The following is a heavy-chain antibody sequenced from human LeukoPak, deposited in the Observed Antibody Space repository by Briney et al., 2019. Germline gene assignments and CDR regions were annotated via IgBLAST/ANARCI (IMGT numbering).Heavy chain of an antibody. CDR3: VVGGSPGY. CDR1: GFIFSNQW. D-gene: IGHD2-15*01. CDR2: SKADGSST. Sequence: GGSLRLSCAASGFIFSNQWMHWVRQAPGKGLVWVSRSKADGSSTTYADSVKGRFTASRDNTKNTWSLEMNSLRAEDTAVYYCVVGGSPGYWGQGTLVTVSS. J-gene: IGHJ4*02. V-gene: IGHV3-74*01.